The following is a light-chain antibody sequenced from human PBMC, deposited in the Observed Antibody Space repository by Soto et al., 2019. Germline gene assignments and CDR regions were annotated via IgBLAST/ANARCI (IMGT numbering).Light chain of an antibody. Sequence: QSALTQPRSVSGSPGQSVTISCTGTSSDVGGYNYVSWYQQHPGKAPKLVIYDVSKRPSGVSDRFSGSKSGNTASLTISGLQAEDEADYYCCSYSSNSLLVFGGGTKLTVL. CDR2: DVS. J-gene: IGLJ3*02. V-gene: IGLV2-11*01. CDR1: SSDVGGYNY. CDR3: CSYSSNSLLV.